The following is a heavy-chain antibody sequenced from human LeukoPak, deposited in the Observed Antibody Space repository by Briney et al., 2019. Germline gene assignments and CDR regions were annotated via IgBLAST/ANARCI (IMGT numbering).Heavy chain of an antibody. CDR2: ITSGTTYI. CDR3: ARWPYSSSYYFDY. D-gene: IGHD6-6*01. J-gene: IGHJ4*02. V-gene: IGHV3-21*01. Sequence: GGSLRLSCAASGFTFSDYNVNWVRQSPEKGLEWVSSITSGTTYIHYADSVRGRFTLSRDNAKNSLYLQMNSLRAEDTAVYYCARWPYSSSYYFDYWGQGTLVTVSS. CDR1: GFTFSDYN.